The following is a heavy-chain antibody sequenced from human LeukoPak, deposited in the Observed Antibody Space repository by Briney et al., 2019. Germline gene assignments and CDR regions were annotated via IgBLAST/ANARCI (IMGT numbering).Heavy chain of an antibody. D-gene: IGHD3-22*01. CDR3: ARDVGYDSSGAYDY. CDR2: ISSSSSYI. V-gene: IGHV3-21*01. J-gene: IGHJ4*02. CDR1: GFTFSSYS. Sequence: PGGSLRLSCAASGFTFSSYSTNWVRQAPGKGLEWVSSISSSSSYIYYADSVKGRFTISRDNAKNSLYLQMNSLRAEDTAVYYCARDVGYDSSGAYDYWGQGTLVTVSS.